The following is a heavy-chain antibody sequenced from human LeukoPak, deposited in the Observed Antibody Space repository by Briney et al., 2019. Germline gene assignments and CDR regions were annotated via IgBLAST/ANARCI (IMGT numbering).Heavy chain of an antibody. Sequence: SETLSLTCTVSGGSISSSSYYWGWIRQPPGKGLEWIGSIYYSGSTYYNPSLKSRVTISVDTSKNQFSLKLSSVTAADTAVYYRARLRSSGLYYYYYMDVWGKGTTVTVSS. CDR3: ARLRSSGLYYYYYMDV. V-gene: IGHV4-39*01. CDR2: IYYSGST. CDR1: GGSISSSSYY. D-gene: IGHD3-22*01. J-gene: IGHJ6*03.